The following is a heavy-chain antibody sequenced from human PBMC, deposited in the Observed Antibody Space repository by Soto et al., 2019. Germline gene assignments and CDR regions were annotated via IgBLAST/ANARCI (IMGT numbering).Heavy chain of an antibody. CDR1: GFSFSSYN. D-gene: IGHD4-17*01. CDR3: ATIGDRDGFDI. V-gene: IGHV3-21*06. J-gene: IGHJ3*02. Sequence: EVQLVESGGGLVKPEESLRLSCAASGFSFSSYNMKWVRQAPGKGLEWVSSISTSGSYIFYAGSVRGRFTIFRDDAKNSLHLQMNSLRFEDTAVYYWATIGDRDGFDIWGQGTTVIVSS. CDR2: ISTSGSYI.